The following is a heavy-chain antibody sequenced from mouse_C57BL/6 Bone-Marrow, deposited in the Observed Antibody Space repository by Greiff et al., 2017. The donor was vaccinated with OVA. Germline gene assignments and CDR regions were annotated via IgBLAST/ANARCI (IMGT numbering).Heavy chain of an antibody. Sequence: EVKVVESGPGLVKPSQTVFLTCTVTGISITTGNYRWSWIRQFPGNKLEWIGYIYYSGTITYNPSLTSRTTITRDTPKNQFFLEMNSLTAEDTATYYCARDEGIYGNSYAMDYWGQGTSVTVSS. CDR2: IYYSGTI. CDR3: ARDEGIYGNSYAMDY. J-gene: IGHJ4*01. CDR1: GISITTGNYR. V-gene: IGHV3-5*01. D-gene: IGHD2-1*01.